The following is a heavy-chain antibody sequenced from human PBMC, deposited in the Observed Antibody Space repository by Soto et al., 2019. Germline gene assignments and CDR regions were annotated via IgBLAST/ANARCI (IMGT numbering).Heavy chain of an antibody. J-gene: IGHJ3*02. CDR2: VSGSGDST. D-gene: IGHD3-22*01. CDR1: GFTFSTYA. Sequence: EVQLLESGGGLVQPGGSLRLSCAASGFTFSTYAMSWVRQAPGKGLEWVSAVSGSGDSTDYADSVKGRFTISRDNSKNTLYPQMNSLRAEDTAVYYCAKDTPYYYDSSDSVGAFDIWGQGTMVTVSS. CDR3: AKDTPYYYDSSDSVGAFDI. V-gene: IGHV3-23*01.